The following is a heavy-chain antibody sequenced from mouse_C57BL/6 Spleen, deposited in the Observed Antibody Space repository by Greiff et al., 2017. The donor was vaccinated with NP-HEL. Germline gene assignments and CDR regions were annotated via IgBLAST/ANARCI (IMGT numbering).Heavy chain of an antibody. J-gene: IGHJ3*01. V-gene: IGHV1-15*01. Sequence: QVQLQQSGAELVRPGASVTLSCKASGYTFTDYEMHWVKQTPVHGLEWIGAIDPETGGTAYNQKFKGKAILTADKSSSTAYMELRSLTSEDSAVYYCTRYGYDYVPFAYWGQGTLVTVSA. D-gene: IGHD2-4*01. CDR3: TRYGYDYVPFAY. CDR1: GYTFTDYE. CDR2: IDPETGGT.